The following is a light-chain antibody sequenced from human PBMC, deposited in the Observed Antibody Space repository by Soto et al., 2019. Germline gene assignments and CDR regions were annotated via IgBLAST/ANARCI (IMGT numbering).Light chain of an antibody. V-gene: IGKV3-15*01. J-gene: IGKJ5*01. CDR2: GAS. Sequence: EIIMTQSPATLSVSPGERATLSCRASQRVSSNSAWYQQKPGQPPRLLIYGASTRATDIPARFSGSGSGTEFTLTISSLQSEDSAVYYCQQYNSWPSGTFGQGTRLEIK. CDR3: QQYNSWPSGT. CDR1: QRVSSN.